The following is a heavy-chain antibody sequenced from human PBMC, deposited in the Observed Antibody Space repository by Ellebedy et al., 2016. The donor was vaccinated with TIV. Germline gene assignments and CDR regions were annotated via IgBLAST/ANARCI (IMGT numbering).Heavy chain of an antibody. J-gene: IGHJ5*02. CDR1: GGSISNSDYY. V-gene: IGHV4-39*07. CDR3: ARDPALPRGRFDP. Sequence: MPSKTLSLTCTVSGGSISNSDYYWNWIRQPPGKGLEWIGSIYYSGSAYYNPSLKSRVTVSVDTSKNQFSLNLSSVTAADTAVYDCARDPALPRGRFDPWGQGTLVTVSS. CDR2: IYYSGSA.